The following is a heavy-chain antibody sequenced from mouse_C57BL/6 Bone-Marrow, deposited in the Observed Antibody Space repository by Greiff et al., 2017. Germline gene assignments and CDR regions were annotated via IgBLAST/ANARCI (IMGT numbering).Heavy chain of an antibody. CDR2: IDPETGGT. Sequence: VQLQQSGAELVRPGASVTLSCKASGYTFTDYEMHWVKQTPVPGLEWIGAIDPETGGTAYNQKFKGKAILTADKSSRTAYMELRSLTSGDSAVYYCTRNWGDYWGQGTTLTVSS. J-gene: IGHJ2*01. CDR1: GYTFTDYE. D-gene: IGHD4-1*01. V-gene: IGHV1-15*01. CDR3: TRNWGDY.